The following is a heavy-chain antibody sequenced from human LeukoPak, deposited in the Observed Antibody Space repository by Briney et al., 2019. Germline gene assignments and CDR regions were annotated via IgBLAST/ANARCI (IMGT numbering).Heavy chain of an antibody. CDR2: ISYDGSDK. CDR1: GFTFSSSG. J-gene: IGHJ4*02. V-gene: IGHV3-30*18. D-gene: IGHD1-1*01. Sequence: PGRSLRLSCAASGFTFSSSGTHWVRQAPGKGLEWVAVISYDGSDKYYADSVKGRFTISRDNSKNTLYLQMNSLRAEDTAVYYCAKDRSSNWALDYWGQGTLVTVSS. CDR3: AKDRSSNWALDY.